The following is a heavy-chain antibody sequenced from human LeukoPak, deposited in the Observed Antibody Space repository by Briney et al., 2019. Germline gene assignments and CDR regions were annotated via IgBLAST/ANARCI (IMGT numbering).Heavy chain of an antibody. J-gene: IGHJ4*02. V-gene: IGHV1-8*01. CDR3: AREHSSGWYGLNY. Sequence: GASAKVSCKASGYTFTSYDINWVRQATGQGLEWMGWMNPNSGNTGYAQKFQGRVTMTRNTSISTAHMELSSLRSEDTAVYYCAREHSSGWYGLNYWGQGTLVTVSS. CDR2: MNPNSGNT. D-gene: IGHD6-19*01. CDR1: GYTFTSYD.